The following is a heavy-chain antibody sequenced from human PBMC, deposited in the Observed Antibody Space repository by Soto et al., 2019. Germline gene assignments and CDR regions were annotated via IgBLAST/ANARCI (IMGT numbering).Heavy chain of an antibody. J-gene: IGHJ4*02. CDR3: AKAHPSRYSSGWFPLDY. D-gene: IGHD6-19*01. V-gene: IGHV3-23*01. CDR2: ISGSGGST. Sequence: GGSLRLSCAASGFTFSSYAMSWVRQAPGKGLEWVSAISGSGGSTYYADSVKGRFTISRDNSKNTLYLQMNSLRAEDTAIYYCAKAHPSRYSSGWFPLDYWGQGTLVTVSS. CDR1: GFTFSSYA.